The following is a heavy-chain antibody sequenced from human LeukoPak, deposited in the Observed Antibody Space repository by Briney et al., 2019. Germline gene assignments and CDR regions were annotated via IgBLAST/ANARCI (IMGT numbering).Heavy chain of an antibody. CDR3: ARDQTTVPLGY. CDR1: GYTFTSYA. J-gene: IGHJ4*02. V-gene: IGHV1-18*01. Sequence: ASVKVSCKASGYTFTSYAMNWVRQAPGQGLEWMGWISAYNGNTNYAQKLQGRVTMTTDTSTSTAYMELRSLRSDDTAVYYCARDQTTVPLGYWGQGTLVTVSS. D-gene: IGHD4-17*01. CDR2: ISAYNGNT.